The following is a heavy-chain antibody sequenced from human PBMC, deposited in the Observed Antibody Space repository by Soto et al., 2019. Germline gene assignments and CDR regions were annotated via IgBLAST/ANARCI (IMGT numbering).Heavy chain of an antibody. V-gene: IGHV3-48*01. CDR3: AREIRITFFGVYYYYMDV. CDR2: ISSSSSTI. CDR1: GFTFSSYS. D-gene: IGHD3-3*01. Sequence: PGGSLRLSCAASGFTFSSYSMNWVRQAPGKGLEWVSYISSSSSTIYYADSVKGRFTISRDNAKNSLYLQMNSLRAEDTAVYYCAREIRITFFGVYYYYMDVWGKGTTVTGSS. J-gene: IGHJ6*03.